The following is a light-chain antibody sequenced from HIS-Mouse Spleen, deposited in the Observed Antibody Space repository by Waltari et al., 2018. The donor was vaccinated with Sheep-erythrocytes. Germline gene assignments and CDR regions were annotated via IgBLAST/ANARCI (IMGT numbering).Light chain of an antibody. V-gene: IGLV2-23*01. Sequence: QSALTQPASVSGSPGQSITISCTGTSSDVGSYNLVSWYQQHPGKAPKRMIYEGSKRPSGVSNRFSGSKSGNTASLTISGLQAEVEADYYCCSYAGSSTPWVFGGGTKLTVL. CDR3: CSYAGSSTPWV. CDR1: SSDVGSYNL. CDR2: EGS. J-gene: IGLJ3*02.